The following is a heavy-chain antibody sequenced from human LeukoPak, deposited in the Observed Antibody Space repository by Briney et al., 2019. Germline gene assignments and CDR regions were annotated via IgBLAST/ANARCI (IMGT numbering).Heavy chain of an antibody. CDR2: ISDSSGST. CDR1: GFTFSNYA. J-gene: IGHJ4*02. V-gene: IGHV3-23*01. D-gene: IGHD6-19*01. Sequence: GGSLRLSCAASGFTFSNYAMNWVRQAPGKGLVWVSTISDSSGSTYYADSVNGRFTISRDNSKNTLYLQMNSLRAEDTAVYYCARWGLIAVAGFDYWGQGTLVTVSS. CDR3: ARWGLIAVAGFDY.